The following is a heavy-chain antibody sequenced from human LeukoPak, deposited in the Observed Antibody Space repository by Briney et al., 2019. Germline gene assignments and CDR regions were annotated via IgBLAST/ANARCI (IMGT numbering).Heavy chain of an antibody. V-gene: IGHV1-2*02. Sequence: GASVKVSCKASGYTFTGYYMLWVRQAPGHGLEWMGWINPNSGGTNYAQKFQGRVTMTRDTSISTGYMEMSRLRSDDTAVYYCARDGVKSGSYYSEDAFDIWGQGTMVTVSS. D-gene: IGHD1-26*01. CDR1: GYTFTGYY. CDR3: ARDGVKSGSYYSEDAFDI. CDR2: INPNSGGT. J-gene: IGHJ3*02.